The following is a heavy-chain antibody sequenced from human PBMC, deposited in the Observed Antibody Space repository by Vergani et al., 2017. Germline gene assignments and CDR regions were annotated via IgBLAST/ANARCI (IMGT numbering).Heavy chain of an antibody. CDR1: GFTFDDYA. Sequence: VQLVESGGGLVQPGRSLRLSCAASGFTFDDYAMHWVRQAPGKGLEWIGYIYYSGSTYYNPSLKSRVTISVDTSKNQFSLKLSSVTAADTAVYYCARGGLGGDLDYWGQGTLVTVSS. D-gene: IGHD2-21*01. V-gene: IGHV4-30-4*08. J-gene: IGHJ4*02. CDR2: IYYSGST. CDR3: ARGGLGGDLDY.